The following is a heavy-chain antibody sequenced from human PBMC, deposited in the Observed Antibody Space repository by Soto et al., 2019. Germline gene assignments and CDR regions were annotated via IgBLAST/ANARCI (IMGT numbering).Heavy chain of an antibody. Sequence: KPSETLSLTCTVSGGSVSSGSYYWSWIRQPPGKGLEWIGYIYYSGSTNYNPSLKSRVTISVDTSKNQFSLKLSSVTAADTAVYYCARDSRDRAAAYYYYYYGMDVWGQGTTVTVSS. CDR1: GGSVSSGSYY. V-gene: IGHV4-61*01. CDR2: IYYSGST. J-gene: IGHJ6*02. D-gene: IGHD6-13*01. CDR3: ARDSRDRAAAYYYYYYGMDV.